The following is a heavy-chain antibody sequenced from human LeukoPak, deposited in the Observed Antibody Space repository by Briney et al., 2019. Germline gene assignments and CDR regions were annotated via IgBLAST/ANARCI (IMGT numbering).Heavy chain of an antibody. CDR3: AGHEDTIGLRGGYFDS. J-gene: IGHJ4*02. CDR1: GDSVSTTSHY. D-gene: IGHD2-15*01. V-gene: IGHV4-39*01. Sequence: PSETLSLTCSVSGDSVSTTSHYWGWIRQPPGKGLEWVGTIYYSGFTYQSPSLTRRVTISLDTSKNQFSLRLTSVTAADTAFYYCAGHEDTIGLRGGYFDSWGPGTLVTVSS. CDR2: IYYSGFT.